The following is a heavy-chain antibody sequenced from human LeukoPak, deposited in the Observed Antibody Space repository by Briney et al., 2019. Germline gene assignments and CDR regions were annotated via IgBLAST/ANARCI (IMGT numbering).Heavy chain of an antibody. CDR2: MNPNSGNT. Sequence: GASVKASCKTSGYTFTSYDINWVRQATGQGLEWMGWMNPNSGNTGYAQKFQGRVTMTRNTSITTAYMELSNLRSEDTAVYYCARGSATPSYYYYMDVWGKGTTVAVSS. D-gene: IGHD2-15*01. V-gene: IGHV1-8*01. CDR3: ARGSATPSYYYYMDV. J-gene: IGHJ6*03. CDR1: GYTFTSYD.